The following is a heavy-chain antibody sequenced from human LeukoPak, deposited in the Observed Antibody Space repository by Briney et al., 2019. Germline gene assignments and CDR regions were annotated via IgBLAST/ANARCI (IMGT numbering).Heavy chain of an antibody. CDR2: ILYDEK. D-gene: IGHD2-15*01. CDR1: GFTFSSFG. V-gene: IGHV3-33*05. J-gene: IGHJ4*02. CDR3: ARYCSGGCYSGVDY. Sequence: PGRSLRLSCAASGFTFSSFGMHWVRQAPGRGLEWVALILYDEKYYADCVKGRFTISRDNSKNILYLQMDSLRVEDTAVYYCARYCSGGCYSGVDYWGQGTLVTVPS.